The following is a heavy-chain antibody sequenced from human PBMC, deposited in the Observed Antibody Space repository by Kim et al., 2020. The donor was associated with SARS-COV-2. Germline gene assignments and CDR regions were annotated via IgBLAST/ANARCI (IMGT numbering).Heavy chain of an antibody. CDR3: ATDTTMTTHSTHYYYGMDV. V-gene: IGHV1-24*01. CDR1: GYTLTELS. Sequence: ASVKVSCKVSGYTLTELSMHWVRQAPGKGLEWMGGFDPEDGETIYAQKFQGRVTMTEDTSTDTAYMELSSLRSEDTAVYYCATDTTMTTHSTHYYYGMDVWGQGTTVTVSS. J-gene: IGHJ6*02. CDR2: FDPEDGET. D-gene: IGHD4-17*01.